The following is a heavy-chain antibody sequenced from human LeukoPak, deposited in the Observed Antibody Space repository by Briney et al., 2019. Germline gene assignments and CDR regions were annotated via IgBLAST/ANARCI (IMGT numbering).Heavy chain of an antibody. CDR2: IYYSGST. CDR3: ARLTWIQLWQARYYFDY. Sequence: SETLSLTCTVSGGSISSSSYYWGWIRQPPGKGLEWIGSIYYSGSTYYNPSLKSRVTISVDTSKNQFSLKLSSVTAADTAVYYCARLTWIQLWQARYYFDYWGQGTLVTVSS. CDR1: GGSISSSSYY. V-gene: IGHV4-39*01. D-gene: IGHD5-18*01. J-gene: IGHJ4*02.